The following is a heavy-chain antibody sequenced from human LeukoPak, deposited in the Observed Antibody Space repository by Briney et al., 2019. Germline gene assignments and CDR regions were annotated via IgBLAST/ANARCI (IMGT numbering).Heavy chain of an antibody. Sequence: PGGSLRLSCVGSGFTFKNYAMTWVRQAPGEGLEWVSSISGSGATTYYTDSVKGRFTFSRDNSKNTLYLRMNTLRPEDTAIYYCSKGTTEYNWDYDGGYFFDYWGQGILVTVSS. CDR2: ISGSGATT. CDR3: SKGTTEYNWDYDGGYFFDY. CDR1: GFTFKNYA. D-gene: IGHD1-7*01. V-gene: IGHV3-23*01. J-gene: IGHJ4*02.